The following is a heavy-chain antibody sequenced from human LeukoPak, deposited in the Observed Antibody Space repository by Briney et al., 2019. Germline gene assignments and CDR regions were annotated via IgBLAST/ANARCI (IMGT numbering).Heavy chain of an antibody. D-gene: IGHD3-22*01. Sequence: TLSLTCTVSGGSISSYYWSWIRQPPGKGLEWLALIYWDDEKRYSPSLKSGLTITKDTSKNQVVLTMTNMDPVDTATYYCAHTRRADSSGLLAWFDPWGQGTLVTVSS. J-gene: IGHJ5*02. CDR2: IYWDDEK. CDR1: GGSISSYYW. CDR3: AHTRRADSSGLLAWFDP. V-gene: IGHV2-5*08.